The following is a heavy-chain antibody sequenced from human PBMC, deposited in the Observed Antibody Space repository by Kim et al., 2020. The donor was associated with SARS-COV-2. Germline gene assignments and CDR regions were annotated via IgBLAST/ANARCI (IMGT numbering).Heavy chain of an antibody. CDR2: ISSFGSTS. CDR3: ARDDYGDYSFDY. J-gene: IGHJ4*02. CDR1: GFTFSSYS. D-gene: IGHD4-17*01. Sequence: GGSLRLSCAASGFTFSSYSMHWVRQAPGKGLQYVSSISSFGSTSSYSSSVRGRFTISRDNSKSTLYLHMGSLRPEDTAIYYCARDDYGDYSFDYWGQGTL. V-gene: IGHV3-64*01.